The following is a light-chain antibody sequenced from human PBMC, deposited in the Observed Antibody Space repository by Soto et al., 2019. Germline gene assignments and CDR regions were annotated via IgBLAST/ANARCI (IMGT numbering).Light chain of an antibody. CDR1: QALNTR. CDR2: GAT. J-gene: IGKJ1*01. Sequence: EIVLTQSPATLSAFPGDRVTLSCRASQALNTRLAWYQHKPGQAPRLLIYGATSRATGIPGRFSGSGSGTDFTLTISRLEPEDFAVYYCQQYDTSPRTFGQGTKVDIK. CDR3: QQYDTSPRT. V-gene: IGKV3-20*01.